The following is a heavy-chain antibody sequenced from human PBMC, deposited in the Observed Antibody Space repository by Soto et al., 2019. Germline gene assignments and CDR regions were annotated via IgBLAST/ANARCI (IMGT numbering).Heavy chain of an antibody. D-gene: IGHD3-16*01. CDR2: MNPNSGNT. V-gene: IGHV1-8*01. J-gene: IGHJ3*02. Sequence: ASVKVSCKASGYTFTSYDINWARQATGQGLEWMGWMNPNSGNTGYAQKFQGRVTMTRNTSINTAYMELSSLRSEDTAVYYCARGRNYADAFDIWGQGTMVTVSS. CDR1: GYTFTSYD. CDR3: ARGRNYADAFDI.